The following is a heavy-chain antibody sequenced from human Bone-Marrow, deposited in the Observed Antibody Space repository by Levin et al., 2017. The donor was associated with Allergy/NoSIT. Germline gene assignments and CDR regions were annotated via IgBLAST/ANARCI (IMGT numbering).Heavy chain of an antibody. CDR3: ARAPRTYDSSGYLAWFDP. J-gene: IGHJ5*02. CDR1: GGSISSGGYY. Sequence: SQTLSLTCTVSGGSISSGGYYWSWIRQHPGKGLEWIGYIYYSGSTYYNPSLKSRVTISVDTSKNQFSLKLSSVTAADTAVYYCARAPRTYDSSGYLAWFDPWGQGTLVTVSS. D-gene: IGHD3-22*01. V-gene: IGHV4-31*03. CDR2: IYYSGST.